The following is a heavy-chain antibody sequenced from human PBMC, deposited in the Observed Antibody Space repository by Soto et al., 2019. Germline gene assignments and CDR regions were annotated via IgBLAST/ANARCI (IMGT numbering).Heavy chain of an antibody. Sequence: SETLSLTCTVSGDSVSNYYWSWIRQPAGRGLEWIGRVYSSGATNYNPSLNGRVTMSVDTSRNQFSLRLSSVTAADTAIYYCTKEPIWNYYYAGVDVWCQGTAVT. D-gene: IGHD1-1*01. CDR1: GDSVSNYY. V-gene: IGHV4-4*07. CDR3: TKEPIWNYYYAGVDV. J-gene: IGHJ6*02. CDR2: VYSSGAT.